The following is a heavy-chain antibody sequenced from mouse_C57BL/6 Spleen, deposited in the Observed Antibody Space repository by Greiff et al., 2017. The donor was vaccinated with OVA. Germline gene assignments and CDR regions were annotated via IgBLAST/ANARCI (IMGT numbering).Heavy chain of an antibody. Sequence: VQLQQPGAELVKPGASVKLSCKASGYTFTSYWMQWVKQRPGQGLEWIGEIDPSDSYTNYNQKFKGKATLTVDTSSSTAYMQLSSLTSEDSAVYYCARGYYGSSWNYWGQGTTLTVSS. V-gene: IGHV1-50*01. CDR1: GYTFTSYW. J-gene: IGHJ2*01. CDR3: ARGYYGSSWNY. CDR2: IDPSDSYT. D-gene: IGHD1-1*01.